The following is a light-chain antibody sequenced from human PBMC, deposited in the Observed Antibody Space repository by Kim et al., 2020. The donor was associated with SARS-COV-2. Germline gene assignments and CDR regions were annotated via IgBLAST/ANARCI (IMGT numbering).Light chain of an antibody. CDR3: QQFYSTPYT. J-gene: IGKJ2*01. CDR2: WAS. Sequence: RATITCKSSQGVLYSSNDKNLLNWYQQKPGQPLRLLIYWASTRESGVPDRFSGSGSGTDFTLTINSLQAEDVAVYYCQQFYSTPYTFGQGTKLEI. V-gene: IGKV4-1*01. CDR1: QGVLYSSNDKNL.